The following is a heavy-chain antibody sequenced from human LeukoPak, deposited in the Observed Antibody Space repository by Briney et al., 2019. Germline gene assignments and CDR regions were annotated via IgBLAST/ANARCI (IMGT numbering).Heavy chain of an antibody. V-gene: IGHV3-66*01. J-gene: IGHJ4*02. D-gene: IGHD2-21*02. CDR3: TRGQSYCGADCYSD. Sequence: GGSLRLSCAASGFSVSNYYMSWVRQPLGKGLEWVSVMYTGGGRYYGDSVKGRFTISRDNSKNTVFLQMNSLRVEDTALYYCTRGQSYCGADCYSDWGQGTLVTVSS. CDR2: MYTGGGR. CDR1: GFSVSNYY.